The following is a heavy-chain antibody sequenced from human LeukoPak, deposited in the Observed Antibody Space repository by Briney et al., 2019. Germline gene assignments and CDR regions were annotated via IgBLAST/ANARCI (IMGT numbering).Heavy chain of an antibody. CDR3: AVAHDWDYFDC. Sequence: MASETLSLTCAVYGGSFSGYYWSWIRQPPGKGLEWIGEINHSGSTNYNPSLKSRVTISVDTSKNQFSLKLSSVTAADTAVYDCAVAHDWDYFDCWGQGTLVTVSS. CDR1: GGSFSGYY. J-gene: IGHJ4*02. CDR2: INHSGST. V-gene: IGHV4-34*01. D-gene: IGHD3-16*01.